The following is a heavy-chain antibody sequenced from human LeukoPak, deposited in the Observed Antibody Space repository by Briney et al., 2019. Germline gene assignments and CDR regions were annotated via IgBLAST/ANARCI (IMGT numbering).Heavy chain of an antibody. V-gene: IGHV3-21*04. J-gene: IGHJ4*02. CDR1: GFTFSSYS. CDR2: ISSSSSYI. CDR3: ARSVIFWSGYFGYYFDY. D-gene: IGHD3-3*01. Sequence: PGGSLRLSCAASGFTFSSYSMNWVRQAPGKGLEWVSSISSSSSYIYYADSVKGRFTISRDNAKNSLYLQMNSLRAEETAVYYCARSVIFWSGYFGYYFDYWGQGTLVTVSS.